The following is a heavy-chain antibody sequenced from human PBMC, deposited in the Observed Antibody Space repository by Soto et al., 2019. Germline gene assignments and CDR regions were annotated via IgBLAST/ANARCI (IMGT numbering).Heavy chain of an antibody. CDR3: ARGYYDSSGYLDY. CDR1: GGSFSGYY. CDR2: INHSGST. D-gene: IGHD3-22*01. Sequence: LSLTCAVYGGSFSGYYWIWIRHPPGKGLEWIGEINHSGSTNYNPSLKSRVTISVDTSKNQFSLKLSSVTAADTAVYYCARGYYDSSGYLDYWGQGTLVTVSS. V-gene: IGHV4-34*01. J-gene: IGHJ4*02.